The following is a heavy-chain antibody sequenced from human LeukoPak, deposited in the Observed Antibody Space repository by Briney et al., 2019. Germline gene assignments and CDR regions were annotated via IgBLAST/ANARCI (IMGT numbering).Heavy chain of an antibody. D-gene: IGHD4-17*01. CDR1: GFTFSSYD. Sequence: GGSLRLSCTASGFTFSSYDMHWVRQAPGKGLEWVAFIRYDGGNKYYADSVKGRFTISRDNSKNTLYLQMNSPRPEDTAIYYCAKDRGDYTNWFDPWGQGTLVTVSS. CDR2: IRYDGGNK. CDR3: AKDRGDYTNWFDP. J-gene: IGHJ5*02. V-gene: IGHV3-30*02.